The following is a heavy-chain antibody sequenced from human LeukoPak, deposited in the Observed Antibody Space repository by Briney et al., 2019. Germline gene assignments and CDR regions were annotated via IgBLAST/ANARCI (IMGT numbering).Heavy chain of an antibody. Sequence: SVTLTLTCAVYGESLRGYYWTWLPQPPGKARVCIREINHSGSTNYNPSRKSRVSITVDTSKNQFSLKMRSVTAAYTAVYYCARGAPYGSGNFFYYYYGMDAWGKGTPVTVSS. D-gene: IGHD3-10*01. J-gene: IGHJ6*04. CDR1: GESLRGYY. V-gene: IGHV4-34*01. CDR2: INHSGST. CDR3: ARGAPYGSGNFFYYYYGMDA.